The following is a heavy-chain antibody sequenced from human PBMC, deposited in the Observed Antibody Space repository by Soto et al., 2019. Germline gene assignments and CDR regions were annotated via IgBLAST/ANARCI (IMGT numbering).Heavy chain of an antibody. Sequence: QVQLVQSGAEMKKPGSSVKVSCKASGGSIRNYAISWVRQAPGQGLEWMGGITPISGSVQYAQRFQDRVTITADESTGTAYMELSSRRSEDTAVYYCAKDLSTSGYHYGMDVWGQGTTVTVSS. J-gene: IGHJ6*02. V-gene: IGHV1-69*01. CDR2: ITPISGSV. CDR1: GGSIRNYA. CDR3: AKDLSTSGYHYGMDV.